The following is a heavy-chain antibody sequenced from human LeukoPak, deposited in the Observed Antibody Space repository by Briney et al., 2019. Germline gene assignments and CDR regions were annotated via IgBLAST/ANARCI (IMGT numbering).Heavy chain of an antibody. V-gene: IGHV3-74*01. CDR1: GFTFTTYW. Sequence: GGSLRLSCAASGFTFTTYWMHWVRQAPGKGLVWVSHVNSDGSITSYADSVKGRFTISRDNAKNTLYLQMNSLRAEDTAVYYCARDAVDTANAVWGQGTTVTVSS. D-gene: IGHD5-18*01. CDR2: VNSDGSIT. J-gene: IGHJ6*02. CDR3: ARDAVDTANAV.